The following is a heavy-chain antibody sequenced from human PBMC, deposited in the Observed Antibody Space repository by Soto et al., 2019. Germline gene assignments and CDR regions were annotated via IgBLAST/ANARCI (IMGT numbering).Heavy chain of an antibody. CDR2: IGADNGDT. Sequence: QVQLVQSGAEVKKPGASVKVSCKASGYTFSTYGFSWVRQAPGQGLEWMGWIGADNGDTNYAQNFQGRVTMTTDTSTNTSYMELRSLTSDETAVYFCARDWKGAEGFDPWGQGTLVTVSS. J-gene: IGHJ5*02. CDR1: GYTFSTYG. D-gene: IGHD1-1*01. V-gene: IGHV1-18*01. CDR3: ARDWKGAEGFDP.